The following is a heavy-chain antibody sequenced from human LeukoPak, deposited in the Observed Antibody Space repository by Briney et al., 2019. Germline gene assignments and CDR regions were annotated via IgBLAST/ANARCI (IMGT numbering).Heavy chain of an antibody. D-gene: IGHD3-22*01. J-gene: IGHJ4*02. CDR2: IWYDGSNK. CDR1: GFTFSSYG. V-gene: IGHV3-33*01. CDR3: ARAGGYDSSGYFGY. Sequence: PGGSLRLSCAASGFTFSSYGMHWVRQAPGKGLEWVAVIWYDGSNKYYADSVKGRFTISRDNSENTLYLQMNSLRAEDTAVYYCARAGGYDSSGYFGYWGQGTLVTVSS.